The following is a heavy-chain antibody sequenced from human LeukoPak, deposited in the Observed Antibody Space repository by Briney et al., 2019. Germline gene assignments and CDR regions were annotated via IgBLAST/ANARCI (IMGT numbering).Heavy chain of an antibody. J-gene: IGHJ4*02. Sequence: PGGSLRLSCVASGFTFSSYAMHWVRQTPGKGLEYVSGINSNGGSTHYANSVKGRFTISRDSSKNTLFLQMNRLRPEDAAVYYCAKAPVTTCRGAFCYPFDYWGLGTLVTVSS. D-gene: IGHD2-15*01. CDR2: INSNGGST. CDR3: AKAPVTTCRGAFCYPFDY. CDR1: GFTFSSYA. V-gene: IGHV3-64*01.